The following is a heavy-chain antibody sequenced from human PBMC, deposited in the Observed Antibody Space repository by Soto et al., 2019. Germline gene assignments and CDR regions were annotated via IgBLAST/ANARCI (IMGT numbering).Heavy chain of an antibody. CDR2: IYYSGSP. Sequence: SETLSLTCDVSGDTISTGGYTWAWIRQPPGKALEWIGYIYYSGSPNYNPSLKSRVTISVDTSKNQFSLKLSSVTAADTAVYYCARRYGASFDYWGQGTLVTVSS. J-gene: IGHJ4*02. CDR3: ARRYGASFDY. D-gene: IGHD4-17*01. CDR1: GDTISTGGYT. V-gene: IGHV4-61*08.